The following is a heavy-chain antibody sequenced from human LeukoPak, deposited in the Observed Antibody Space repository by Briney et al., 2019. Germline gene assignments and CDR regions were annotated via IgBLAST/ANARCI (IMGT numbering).Heavy chain of an antibody. CDR3: AREGRFLEWLPPHFDY. CDR1: GYTFTGYY. V-gene: IGHV1-2*02. Sequence: ASVKVSCKASGYTFTGYYMHWVRQAPGQGLEWMGWINPNSGGTNYAQKFQGRVTMTRDTSISTAYMELSRLRSDDTAVYYCAREGRFLEWLPPHFDYWGQGTLVTVSS. D-gene: IGHD3-3*01. CDR2: INPNSGGT. J-gene: IGHJ4*02.